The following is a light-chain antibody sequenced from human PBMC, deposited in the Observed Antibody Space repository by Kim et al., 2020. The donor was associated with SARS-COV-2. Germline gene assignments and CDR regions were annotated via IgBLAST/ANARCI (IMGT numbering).Light chain of an antibody. J-gene: IGKJ4*01. V-gene: IGKV3-11*01. CDR3: QQHSDWPLT. Sequence: EIVLTQSPATLSLSPGERATLSCRASQSVTGYLAWYQQKPGQAPRLLFYGASNRATGIPARFSGSGSGTDFTLTISSLEPEDFAVYYCQQHSDWPLTFGGGTKVDIK. CDR2: GAS. CDR1: QSVTGY.